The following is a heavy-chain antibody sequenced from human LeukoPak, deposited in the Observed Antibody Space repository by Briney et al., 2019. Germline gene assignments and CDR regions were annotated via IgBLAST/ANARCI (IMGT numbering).Heavy chain of an antibody. Sequence: SETLSLTCTVSGGSISSYYWSWIRQPGGKGLEWIGRIYASGSTKYNPSLKSRVTMSVDTSKNQFSLKLSSVTAADTAVYYCARAISNDDNSGYYYWGQGTLATVSS. CDR3: ARAISNDDNSGYYY. CDR1: GGSISSYY. V-gene: IGHV4-4*07. J-gene: IGHJ4*02. D-gene: IGHD3-22*01. CDR2: IYASGST.